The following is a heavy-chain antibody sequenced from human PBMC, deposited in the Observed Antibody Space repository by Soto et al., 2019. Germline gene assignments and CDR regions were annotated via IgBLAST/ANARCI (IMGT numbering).Heavy chain of an antibody. CDR3: ARNNTYYYVSGTYYYYGMDV. Sequence: QVQLQESGPGLVKPSQTLSLTCTVSGGSISSGDYYWSWIRQPPGKGLEWIGHINYSGSTYYNPSLKSRVSISVVTSKNQFSLKLSAVTAAYTAVYYCARNNTYYYVSGTYYYYGMDVWGQGTTVTVSS. J-gene: IGHJ6*02. CDR2: INYSGST. CDR1: GGSISSGDYY. D-gene: IGHD3-10*01. V-gene: IGHV4-30-4*01.